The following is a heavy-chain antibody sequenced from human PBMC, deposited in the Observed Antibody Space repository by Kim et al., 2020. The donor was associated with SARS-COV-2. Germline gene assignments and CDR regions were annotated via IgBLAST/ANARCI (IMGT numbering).Heavy chain of an antibody. J-gene: IGHJ4*02. D-gene: IGHD2-15*01. CDR2: T. V-gene: IGHV3-23*05. Sequence: TYDADPVKARVTISRDNSKNTLYLERNSLRVDDTAVYYCARWATPRYFDYWGQGILVTVSS. CDR3: ARWATPRYFDY.